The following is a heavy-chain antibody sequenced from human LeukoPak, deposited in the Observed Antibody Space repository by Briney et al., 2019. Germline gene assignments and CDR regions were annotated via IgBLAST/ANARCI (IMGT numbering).Heavy chain of an antibody. V-gene: IGHV4-59*01. CDR3: ARALGYCTSTSCLNYNYYGMDV. CDR1: GGSMSSYY. J-gene: IGHJ6*02. Sequence: SETLSLTCTVSGGSMSSYYWSWIRQPPGKGLEWIGYIYYSGSTNYNPSLKSRVTISVDTSKNQFSLKLSSVTAADTAMYYCARALGYCTSTSCLNYNYYGMDVWGQGTTVTVSS. D-gene: IGHD2-2*01. CDR2: IYYSGST.